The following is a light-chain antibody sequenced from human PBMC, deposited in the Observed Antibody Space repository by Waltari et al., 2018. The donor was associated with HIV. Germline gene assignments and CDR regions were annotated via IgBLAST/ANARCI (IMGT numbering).Light chain of an antibody. J-gene: IGKJ4*01. Sequence: IVMAQFPLSLPVTPGEPASISSRSRQSLLHSNGYNYLDWYLQKPGQSPPLLIYLVSNRASGVPDRFSGSGSGTDFTLKISRVEAEDVGVYYCMQALQTPLTFGGGTKVEIK. V-gene: IGKV2-28*01. CDR1: QSLLHSNGYNY. CDR2: LVS. CDR3: MQALQTPLT.